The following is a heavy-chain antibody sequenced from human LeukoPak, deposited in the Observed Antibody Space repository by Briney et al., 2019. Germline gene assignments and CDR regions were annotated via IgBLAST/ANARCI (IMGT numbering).Heavy chain of an antibody. CDR3: ATTGYYGSGSYFNPFDY. V-gene: IGHV5-51*01. CDR2: IYPGDSDT. CDR1: GYSFTSYW. J-gene: IGHJ4*02. Sequence: GESLKISCKGSGYSFTSYWIGWVRQMPGKGLEWMGIIYPGDSDTRYSPSFQGQVTISADKSISTAYLQWSSLKASDTATYYCATTGYYGSGSYFNPFDYWGQGTLVTVSS. D-gene: IGHD3-10*01.